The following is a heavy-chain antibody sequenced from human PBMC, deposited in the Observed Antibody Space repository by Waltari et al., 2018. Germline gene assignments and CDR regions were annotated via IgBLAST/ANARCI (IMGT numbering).Heavy chain of an antibody. V-gene: IGHV1-69-2*01. Sequence: EVQLVQSGAEVKKPGATVKISCKASGYTFTDYYMHWVQQAPGKGLEWMGRVDPEDGETIYAEKFQGRVTITADTSTDTAYMELSSLRSEATAVYYCARDIYSSSSNGFDPWGQGTLVTVSS. CDR2: VDPEDGET. CDR1: GYTFTDYY. D-gene: IGHD6-13*01. J-gene: IGHJ5*02. CDR3: ARDIYSSSSNGFDP.